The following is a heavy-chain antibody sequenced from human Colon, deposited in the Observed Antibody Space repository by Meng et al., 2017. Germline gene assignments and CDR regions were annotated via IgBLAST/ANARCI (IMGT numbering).Heavy chain of an antibody. CDR3: ARGGASSKPFNY. D-gene: IGHD6-13*01. CDR2: IHSSGTT. J-gene: IGHJ4*02. CDR1: GGSINNDY. V-gene: IGHV4-59*01. Sequence: SETLSLTCSVSGGSINNDYWSWIRQPPGKSLEWLGFIHSSGTTNYNPSLESRVTLSVDTSKNQFSLKMTSMSAADTAVYYCARGGASSKPFNYWGQGMLVTVS.